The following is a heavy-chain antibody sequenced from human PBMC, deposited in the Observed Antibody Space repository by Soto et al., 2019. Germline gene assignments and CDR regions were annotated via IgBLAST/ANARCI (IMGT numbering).Heavy chain of an antibody. CDR1: GYTFTSYY. Sequence: GASVKVSCKASGYTFTSYYIHCVRQAPGQGLEWMGIINPSSGSTNYAQKFQGRLTMTRDTSTTTVYMELSRLTSEDTAVYYCARVQGMAAAGRDPFASWSQGAPVTGSS. CDR2: INPSSGST. CDR3: ARVQGMAAAGRDPFAS. V-gene: IGHV1-46*03. J-gene: IGHJ4*02. D-gene: IGHD6-13*01.